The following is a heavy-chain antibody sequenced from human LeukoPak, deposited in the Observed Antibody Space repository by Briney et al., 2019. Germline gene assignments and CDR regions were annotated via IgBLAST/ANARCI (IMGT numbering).Heavy chain of an antibody. V-gene: IGHV4-59*01. CDR2: IYYSGST. J-gene: IGHJ3*02. Sequence: KTSETLSLTCTVSGGSISSYYWSWIRQPPGKGLEWIGYIYYSGSTNYNPSLKSRVTISVGTSRNQFSLKLSSVTAADTAVYYCARAHDYGDNDAFDIWGQGTMVTVSS. CDR1: GGSISSYY. D-gene: IGHD4-17*01. CDR3: ARAHDYGDNDAFDI.